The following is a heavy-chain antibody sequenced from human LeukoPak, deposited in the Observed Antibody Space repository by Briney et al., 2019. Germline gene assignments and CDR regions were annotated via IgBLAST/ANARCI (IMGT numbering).Heavy chain of an antibody. J-gene: IGHJ4*02. CDR1: GYTFTGCY. CDR2: INPNSGGT. D-gene: IGHD6-13*01. V-gene: IGHV1-2*02. Sequence: ASVKVSCKASGYTFTGCYMHWVRQAPGQGLEWMGWINPNSGGTNYAQKFQGRVTMTRDTSISTAYMELSRLRSDDTAVYYCARGSAAAGGVFDYWGQGTLVTVSS. CDR3: ARGSAAAGGVFDY.